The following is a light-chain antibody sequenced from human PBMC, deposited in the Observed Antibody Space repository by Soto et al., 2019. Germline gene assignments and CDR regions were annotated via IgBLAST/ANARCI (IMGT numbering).Light chain of an antibody. J-gene: IGLJ3*02. CDR1: NSNLGSNT. CDR2: NND. V-gene: IGLV1-44*01. Sequence: QSVLTQPPSASGTPGQRVTISCSGSNSNLGSNTVNWYQHLPGTAPELLIYNNDQRPSGVPDRFSGSKSGTSASLAISGLQSDDEYAFYCAAWDDSLNGWVFGGGTKLTVL. CDR3: AAWDDSLNGWV.